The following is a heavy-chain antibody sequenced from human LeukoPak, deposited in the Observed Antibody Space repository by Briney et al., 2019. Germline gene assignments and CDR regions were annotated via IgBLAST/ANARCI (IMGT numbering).Heavy chain of an antibody. CDR3: ARLLVPAAILPRGYMDV. Sequence: GGALRLSCAASGFTFSSYSMNWVRQAPGKGLEWVSSISSSSSYIYYADSVKGRFTISRDNSKNTLYLQMNSLRAEDTAVYYCARLLVPAAILPRGYMDVWGKGTTVTVSS. CDR2: ISSSSSYI. D-gene: IGHD2-2*02. CDR1: GFTFSSYS. J-gene: IGHJ6*04. V-gene: IGHV3-21*04.